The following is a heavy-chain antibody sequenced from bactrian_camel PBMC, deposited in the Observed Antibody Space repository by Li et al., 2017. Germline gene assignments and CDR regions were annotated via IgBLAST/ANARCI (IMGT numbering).Heavy chain of an antibody. CDR3: ASEAYVYTNYVH. Sequence: QLVESGGGSVQAGGSLRLSCVASGDTIGRYCMGWFRQIPDKEREGVAGIESDGSTSYTDSVKGRFTVSRDNAKNTVYLQMNSLKFDDTALYYCASEAYVYTNYVHWGQGTQVTVS. CDR1: GDTIGRYC. V-gene: IGHV3S9*01. D-gene: IGHD4*01. J-gene: IGHJ4*01. CDR2: IESDGST.